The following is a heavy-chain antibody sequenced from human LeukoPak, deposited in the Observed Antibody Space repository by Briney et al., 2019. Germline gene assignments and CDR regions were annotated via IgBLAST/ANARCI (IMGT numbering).Heavy chain of an antibody. J-gene: IGHJ3*02. CDR1: GYTFADYY. CDR3: AREYYDSTGRKHAFEN. Sequence: ASVKVSCKTSGYTFADYYLHWVRQAPGQGLEWMRSIDPDSGGTNSAQKFQGRVTMTRDTSISTAHMELSRLRSDDTAVYYCAREYYDSTGRKHAFENWGQGTMVTVSS. V-gene: IGHV1-2*02. CDR2: IDPDSGGT. D-gene: IGHD3-22*01.